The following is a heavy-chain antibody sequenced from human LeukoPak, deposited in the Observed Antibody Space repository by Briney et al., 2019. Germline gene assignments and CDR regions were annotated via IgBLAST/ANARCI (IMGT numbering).Heavy chain of an antibody. Sequence: ASVKVSCKASGYTLTGYYMHWVRQAPGQGLEWMGWINPNSGGTNYAQKFQGRVTMTRDTSISTAYMELSRLRSDDTAVYYCASGTSSGWYEKYYFDYWGQGTLVTVSS. J-gene: IGHJ4*02. V-gene: IGHV1-2*02. CDR1: GYTLTGYY. CDR3: ASGTSSGWYEKYYFDY. CDR2: INPNSGGT. D-gene: IGHD6-19*01.